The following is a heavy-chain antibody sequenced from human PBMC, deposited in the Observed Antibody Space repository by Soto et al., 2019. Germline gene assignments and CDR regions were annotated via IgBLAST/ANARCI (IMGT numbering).Heavy chain of an antibody. CDR2: IYYSGST. J-gene: IGHJ4*02. CDR1: CGSINSGDYF. CDR3: ARDRPYYYGSGRAIDY. D-gene: IGHD3-10*01. Sequence: SETLSLTCTVSCGSINSGDYFWTWIRQPPGKGLEWIGYIYYSGSTYYNPSLRSRVSISVDTSENQFSLNLNSLTAADTAVYYCARDRPYYYGSGRAIDYWGQGTLVTVSS. V-gene: IGHV4-30-4*01.